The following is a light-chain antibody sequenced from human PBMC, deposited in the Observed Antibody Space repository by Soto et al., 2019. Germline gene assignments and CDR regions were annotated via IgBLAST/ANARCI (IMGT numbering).Light chain of an antibody. CDR2: DNN. J-gene: IGLJ1*01. CDR3: GTWDSSLSAYV. CDR1: SSNIVNNY. V-gene: IGLV1-51*01. Sequence: QSVLTQPPSVFAAPGQKVTISCSGSSSNIVNNYVSWYQQVPGTAPKLLIYDNNKRPSGIPDRFSGSKSGTSATLGITGLQTGDEADYYCGTWDSSLSAYVFGTGTKVTV.